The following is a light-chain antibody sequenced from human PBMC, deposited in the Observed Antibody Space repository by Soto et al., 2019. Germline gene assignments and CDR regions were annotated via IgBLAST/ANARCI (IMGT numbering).Light chain of an antibody. CDR3: LLYYGGAQV. V-gene: IGLV7-43*01. CDR1: TGAVTSGYY. Sequence: QTVVTQEPSLTVSPGGTVTLTCGSSTGAVTSGYYPNWFQQKPGQPPRPLIYSISNKHPWTPDRFSGSLLGDKAALTLSGVLPEDEADYYCLLYYGGAQVFGGGTKVTVL. CDR2: SIS. J-gene: IGLJ3*02.